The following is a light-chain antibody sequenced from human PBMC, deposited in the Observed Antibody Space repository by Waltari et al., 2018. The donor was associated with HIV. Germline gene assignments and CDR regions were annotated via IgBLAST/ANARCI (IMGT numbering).Light chain of an antibody. V-gene: IGLV1-40*01. CDR2: NTN. J-gene: IGLJ2*01. CDR1: NSNIGPHE. CDR3: QSSDNTLSGSV. Sequence: QSVLTQPPSVSGAPGQRVTLSCTGDNSNIGPHEVHWFQQFPGTAPQLLIYNTNNRPSGVPDRFSGSKSGTSASLAITGRQAEDEADYYCQSSDNTLSGSVFGGGTKLTVL.